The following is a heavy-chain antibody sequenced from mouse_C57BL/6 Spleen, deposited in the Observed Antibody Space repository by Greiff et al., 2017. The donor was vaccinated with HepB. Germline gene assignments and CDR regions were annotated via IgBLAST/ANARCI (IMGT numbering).Heavy chain of an antibody. CDR2: IDPENGDT. J-gene: IGHJ1*03. D-gene: IGHD2-4*01. CDR3: CTGLGLRRGWYFDV. Sequence: EVQLQQSGAELVRPGASVKLSCTASGFNIKDDYMHWVKQRPEQGLEWIGWIDPENGDTEYASKFQGKANITADTASNTADMQLSSLTSEDTAVYYCCTGLGLRRGWYFDVWGTGTTVTVSS. CDR1: GFNIKDDY. V-gene: IGHV14-4*01.